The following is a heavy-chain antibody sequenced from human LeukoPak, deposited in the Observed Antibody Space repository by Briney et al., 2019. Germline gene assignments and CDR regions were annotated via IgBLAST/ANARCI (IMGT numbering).Heavy chain of an antibody. CDR3: ARGYYDFWSGYSPADY. D-gene: IGHD3-3*01. CDR2: IYSGGST. Sequence: PEGSLRLSCAASGFTVSSNYMSWVRQAPGKGLEWVSVIYSGGSTYYADSVKGRFTISRDNSKNTLYLQMNSLRAEDTAVYYCARGYYDFWSGYSPADYWGQGTLVIVSS. V-gene: IGHV3-53*01. J-gene: IGHJ4*02. CDR1: GFTVSSNY.